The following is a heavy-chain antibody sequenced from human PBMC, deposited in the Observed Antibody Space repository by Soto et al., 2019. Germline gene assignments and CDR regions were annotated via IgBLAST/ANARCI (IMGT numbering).Heavy chain of an antibody. V-gene: IGHV1-69*04. Sequence: SVKGSCKASGGTFSGDTISWVRQAPGQGLEWMGRIIPILGIANYAQKFQGRVTITADKSTSTAYMELSSLRSEDTAVYYCARDGPEVVAAYDAFDIWGQGTMVTVSS. J-gene: IGHJ3*02. D-gene: IGHD2-15*01. CDR3: ARDGPEVVAAYDAFDI. CDR2: IIPILGIA. CDR1: GGTFSGDT.